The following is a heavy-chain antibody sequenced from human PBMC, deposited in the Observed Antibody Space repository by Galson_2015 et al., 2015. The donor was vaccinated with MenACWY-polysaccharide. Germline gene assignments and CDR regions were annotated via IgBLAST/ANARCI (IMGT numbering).Heavy chain of an antibody. CDR3: AREGSRIVFHAFDT. J-gene: IGHJ3*02. D-gene: IGHD3-10*02. CDR2: IQYDAVYK. V-gene: IGHV3-33*01. Sequence: RQAPGKGLEWVAVIQYDAVYKQYLDSVKGRFSVSRDNSKSTLYLEMNNLRAEDTALYYCAREGSRIVFHAFDTWGQGTMVIVSS.